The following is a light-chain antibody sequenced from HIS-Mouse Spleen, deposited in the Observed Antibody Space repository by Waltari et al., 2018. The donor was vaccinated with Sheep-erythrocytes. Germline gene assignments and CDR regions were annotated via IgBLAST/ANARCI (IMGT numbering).Light chain of an antibody. CDR2: DVS. Sequence: QSALTQPRPVSGSTGQSVTIPCTGTSSDVGGYNYVPWYQQHPGKAPKLMIYDVSKRTSGVPDRFSGSKSGKTASLTISGLQAEDEADYYCCSYAGSYNHVFATGTKVTVL. CDR3: CSYAGSYNHV. CDR1: SSDVGGYNY. V-gene: IGLV2-11*01. J-gene: IGLJ1*01.